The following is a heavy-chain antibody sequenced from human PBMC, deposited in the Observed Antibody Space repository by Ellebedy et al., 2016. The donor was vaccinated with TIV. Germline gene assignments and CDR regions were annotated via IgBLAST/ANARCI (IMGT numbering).Heavy chain of an antibody. D-gene: IGHD3-10*01. CDR3: ARGRITMVRGVVNWFDP. CDR2: INSDGSSK. V-gene: IGHV3-74*01. CDR1: GFTFSSYW. J-gene: IGHJ5*02. Sequence: PGGSLRLSCAASGFTFSSYWMHWVRQGPGKGLVWVSGINSDGSSKTYADSVKGRFTISRDNAKNTLYMEMNSLRAEDTAVYYCARGRITMVRGVVNWFDPWGQGTLVTVSS.